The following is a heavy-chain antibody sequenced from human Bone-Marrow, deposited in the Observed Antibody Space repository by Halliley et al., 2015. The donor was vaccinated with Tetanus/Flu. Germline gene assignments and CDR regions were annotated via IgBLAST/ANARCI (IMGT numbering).Heavy chain of an antibody. V-gene: IGHV3-73*01. J-gene: IGHJ4*02. D-gene: IGHD6-6*01. CDR2: VRAKRDNYET. CDR3: SRQTISCHDY. Sequence: EWVGDVRAKRDNYETAYGASVRGRFTISRDDSKRRVYLHMSSLKTEDTAVYYCSRQTISCHDYWGQGTLVTVSS.